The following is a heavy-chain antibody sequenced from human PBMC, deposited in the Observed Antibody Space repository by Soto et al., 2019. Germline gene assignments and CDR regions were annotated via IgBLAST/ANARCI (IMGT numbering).Heavy chain of an antibody. CDR1: GFTFSSYN. V-gene: IGHV3-21*02. Sequence: EVQLVESGGGLVKPGGSLRLSCVTSGFTFSSYNMNWVRQAPGKGLEWVACISSGDSRINYADSVKGRFTISRDNAKNSLDLQMNTLSVEDTDVYYCAREGPNHAVWNGVDAWGQATLVTVSS. CDR3: AREGPNHAVWNGVDA. D-gene: IGHD2-8*01. J-gene: IGHJ5*02. CDR2: ISSGDSRI.